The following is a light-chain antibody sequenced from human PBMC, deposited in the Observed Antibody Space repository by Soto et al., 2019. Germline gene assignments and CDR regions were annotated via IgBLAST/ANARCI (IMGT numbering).Light chain of an antibody. CDR3: CSYAGSDTYVV. Sequence: QSALTQPASVSGSPGQSITISCSGTNSDVGSHDLVSWYQQHPGKAPKLIIFEVTRRPSGVSNRFSGSKSGNTASLTISGLQTDDEADYYCCSYAGSDTYVVFGGGTKLTVL. J-gene: IGLJ2*01. V-gene: IGLV2-23*02. CDR2: EVT. CDR1: NSDVGSHDL.